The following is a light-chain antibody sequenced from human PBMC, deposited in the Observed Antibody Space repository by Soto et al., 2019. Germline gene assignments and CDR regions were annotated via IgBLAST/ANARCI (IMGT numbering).Light chain of an antibody. CDR1: QSVSSSY. J-gene: IGKJ1*01. Sequence: EIVLTKSPGTLSLSPGERATLSCRASQSVSSSYLAGYQQNRGQAPRLLIYGASSRAPGIPDRFGGSGSGTDFTLTISKREPEDFAVYYCQQYGSSRWTCGQGTKVEIK. V-gene: IGKV3-20*01. CDR2: GAS. CDR3: QQYGSSRWT.